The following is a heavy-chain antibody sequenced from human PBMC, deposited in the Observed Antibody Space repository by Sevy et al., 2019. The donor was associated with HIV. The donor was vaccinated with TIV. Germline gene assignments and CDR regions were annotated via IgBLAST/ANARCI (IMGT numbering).Heavy chain of an antibody. CDR3: TRAQRITVIVPFDP. D-gene: IGHD3-22*01. CDR1: GFIFGDHA. V-gene: IGHV3-49*04. J-gene: IGHJ5*02. Sequence: GGSLRLSCTASGFIFGDHAMSWVRQAPGKGLEWVGFIRNKAFRGTTEYAASVKGRFTISRDDSKNIAYLQMNSLKTEDTAMYYCTRAQRITVIVPFDPWGQGTLVTVSS. CDR2: IRNKAFRGTT.